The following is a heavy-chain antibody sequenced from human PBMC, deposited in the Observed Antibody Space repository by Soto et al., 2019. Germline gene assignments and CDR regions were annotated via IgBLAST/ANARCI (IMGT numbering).Heavy chain of an antibody. CDR1: GGSFSGYY. D-gene: IGHD4-17*01. CDR3: ARGALRGYGDYGRHRWFDP. CDR2: INHSGST. V-gene: IGHV4-34*01. J-gene: IGHJ5*02. Sequence: QVQLQQWGAGLLKPSETLSLTCAVYGGSFSGYYWSWIRQPPGKGLEWIVEINHSGSTNYNPSLKSRVTISVDTSKNQFSLELSSVTAADTAVYYCARGALRGYGDYGRHRWFDPWGQGTLVTVSS.